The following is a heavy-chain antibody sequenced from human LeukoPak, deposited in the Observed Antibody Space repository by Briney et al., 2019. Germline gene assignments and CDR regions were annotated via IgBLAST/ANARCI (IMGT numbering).Heavy chain of an antibody. CDR3: ARGGLLLWFGELLSHAFDI. CDR1: GGSISSGSYY. D-gene: IGHD3-10*01. CDR2: IYASGST. V-gene: IGHV4-61*02. Sequence: SETLSLTCTVSGGSISSGSYYWSWIRQRAGKGLEGIGRIYASGSTNYNPSLKSRITISVDTSKNQFSLKLSSVTAADTAVYYCARGGLLLWFGELLSHAFDIWGQGTMVTVSS. J-gene: IGHJ3*02.